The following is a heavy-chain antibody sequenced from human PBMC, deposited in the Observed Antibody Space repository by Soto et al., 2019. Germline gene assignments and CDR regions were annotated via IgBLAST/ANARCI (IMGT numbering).Heavy chain of an antibody. Sequence: AASVKVSCKASGYTFTSYGISWVRQAPGQGLEWMGWISAYNGNTNYAQKLQGRVTMTTDTSTSTAYMELRSLRSDDTAVYYCARDLMVRGVIGYYYGMDVWGQGTTVTVSS. J-gene: IGHJ6*02. CDR2: ISAYNGNT. D-gene: IGHD3-10*01. CDR3: ARDLMVRGVIGYYYGMDV. V-gene: IGHV1-18*04. CDR1: GYTFTSYG.